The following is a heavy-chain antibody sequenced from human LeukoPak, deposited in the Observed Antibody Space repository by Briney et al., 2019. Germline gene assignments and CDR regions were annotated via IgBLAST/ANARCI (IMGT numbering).Heavy chain of an antibody. CDR3: AKDTRAVPCDYDYYYYYGMDV. J-gene: IGHJ6*02. D-gene: IGHD4-17*01. CDR2: ISYDGSNK. Sequence: GGSLRPSCAASGFTFTRYGMHWVRQAPGKGLEWVAVISYDGSNKYYADSVKGRFTISRDNSKNTLYLQMNSLRAEDAAVFYCAKDTRAVPCDYDYYYYYGMDVWGQGTTVTVSS. V-gene: IGHV3-30*18. CDR1: GFTFTRYG.